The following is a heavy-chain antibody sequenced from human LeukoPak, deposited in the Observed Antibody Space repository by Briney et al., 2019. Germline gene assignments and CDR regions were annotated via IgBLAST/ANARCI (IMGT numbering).Heavy chain of an antibody. V-gene: IGHV1-69*13. J-gene: IGHJ4*02. Sequence: ASVKVSCKASGGTFSSYAISWVRQAPGQGLEWMGGIIPIFGTANYAQKFQGRVTISADESTSTAYMGLSSRRSEDTAVYYCARDSETYCGGDCYYDYWGQGTLVTVSS. D-gene: IGHD2-21*02. CDR3: ARDSETYCGGDCYYDY. CDR1: GGTFSSYA. CDR2: IIPIFGTA.